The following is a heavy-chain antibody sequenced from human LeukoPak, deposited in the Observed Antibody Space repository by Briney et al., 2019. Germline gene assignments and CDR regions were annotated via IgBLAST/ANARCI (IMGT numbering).Heavy chain of an antibody. V-gene: IGHV1-69*01. CDR2: IIPIFGTA. D-gene: IGHD3-3*01. J-gene: IGHJ4*02. CDR1: GGTFSIYA. Sequence: EASVKVSCKASGGTFSIYAISWVRQAPGQGLEWMGGIIPIFGTANYAQKFQGRVTITADESTSTAYMELSSLRSEDTAVYYCARCDTDFWSGYYTGTFDYWGQGTLVTVSS. CDR3: ARCDTDFWSGYYTGTFDY.